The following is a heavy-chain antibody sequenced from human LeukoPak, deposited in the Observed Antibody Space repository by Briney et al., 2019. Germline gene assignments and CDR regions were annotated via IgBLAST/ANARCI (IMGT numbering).Heavy chain of an antibody. CDR1: GGSVSSGGYS. Sequence: SGPGLVKPSETLSLTCTVSGGSVSSGGYSWSWIRQPPGKGLEWIGYIYHSGSTYYNPSLKSRVTISVDRSKNQFSLKLSSVTAADTAVYYCARGIYYDSSGYYLRYWFDPWGQGTLVTVSS. CDR2: IYHSGST. J-gene: IGHJ5*02. D-gene: IGHD3-22*01. CDR3: ARGIYYDSSGYYLRYWFDP. V-gene: IGHV4-30-2*01.